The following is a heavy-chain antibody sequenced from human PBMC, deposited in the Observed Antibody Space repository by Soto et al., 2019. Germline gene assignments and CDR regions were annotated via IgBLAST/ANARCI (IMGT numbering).Heavy chain of an antibody. CDR1: GFTLSIYA. D-gene: IGHD5-12*01. CDR2: ISGSGGST. CDR3: AKREGYGVVDY. J-gene: IGHJ4*02. Sequence: EVQLVESGGKLVQPGGSLRLSCAASGFTLSIYAMSWVRQAPGKGLEWVSGISGSGGSTYYADSVKGRFTISRDNSKNRLYLQMNSLRAEDTAVYYCAKREGYGVVDYWGQGTLVTVSS. V-gene: IGHV3-23*04.